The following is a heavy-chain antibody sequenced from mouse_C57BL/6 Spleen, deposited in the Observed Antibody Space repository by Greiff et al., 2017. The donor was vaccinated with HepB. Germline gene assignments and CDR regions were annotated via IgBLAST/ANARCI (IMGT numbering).Heavy chain of an antibody. V-gene: IGHV1-9*01. J-gene: IGHJ4*01. Sequence: VQLQQSGAELMKPGASVKLSCKATGYTFTGYWIEWVKQRPGHGLEWIGEILPGSGSTNYNDKFKGKATFTADTSSNTAYMQLSSLTTEDSAIYYCARLTVTTVVANAMDYWGQGTSVTVSS. CDR1: GYTFTGYW. CDR2: ILPGSGST. CDR3: ARLTVTTVVANAMDY. D-gene: IGHD1-1*01.